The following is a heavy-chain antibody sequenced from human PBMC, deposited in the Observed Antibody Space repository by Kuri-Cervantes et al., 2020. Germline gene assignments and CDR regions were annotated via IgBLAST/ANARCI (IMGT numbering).Heavy chain of an antibody. D-gene: IGHD6-13*01. CDR1: GFTFSSYE. CDR2: IKQDGSEK. Sequence: GGSLRLSCAASGFTFSSYEMNWVRQAPGKGLEWVANIKQDGSEKYYVDSVKGRFTISRDNAKNSLYLQMNSLRAEDTAVYYCARDYWRQQLEKGPWTNYYYYYGMDVWGQGTTVTVSS. CDR3: ARDYWRQQLEKGPWTNYYYYYGMDV. V-gene: IGHV3-7*01. J-gene: IGHJ6*02.